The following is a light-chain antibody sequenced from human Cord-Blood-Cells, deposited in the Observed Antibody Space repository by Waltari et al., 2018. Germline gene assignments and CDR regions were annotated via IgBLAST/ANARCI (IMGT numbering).Light chain of an antibody. CDR1: QSVLYSTNNKNY. CDR3: QQYYSTPQT. Sequence: DIVMTQTPDSLAVSLGERDTINCKSRQSVLYSTNNKNYLAWYQQKPGQPPKLLIYWASTRATGVPDRFSGSGSGTDFTLTISSLQAEDVAVYYCQQYYSTPQTFGQGTKLEIK. CDR2: WAS. J-gene: IGKJ2*01. V-gene: IGKV4-1*01.